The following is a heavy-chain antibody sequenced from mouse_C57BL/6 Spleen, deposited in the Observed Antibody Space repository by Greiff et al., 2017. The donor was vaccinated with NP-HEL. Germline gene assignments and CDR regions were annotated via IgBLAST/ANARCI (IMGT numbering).Heavy chain of an antibody. V-gene: IGHV1-62-2*01. D-gene: IGHD1-1*01. J-gene: IGHJ1*03. CDR1: GYTFTEYT. Sequence: VQRVESGAELVKPGASVKLSCKASGYTFTEYTIHWVKQRSGQGLEWIGWFYPGSGSIKYNEKFKDKATLTADKSSSTVYMELSRLTSEDSAVYFCARHPYYGSSYGYFDVWGTGTTVTVSS. CDR2: FYPGSGSI. CDR3: ARHPYYGSSYGYFDV.